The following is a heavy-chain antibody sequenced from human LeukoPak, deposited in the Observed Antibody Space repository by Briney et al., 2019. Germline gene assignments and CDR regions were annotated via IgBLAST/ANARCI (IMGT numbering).Heavy chain of an antibody. CDR1: GYTFTNYW. Sequence: GESLKISCKGSGYTFTNYWIGWVRQMPGKGLEWMGIIYPGDSDTRYSPSFQGQVTISADKSISTAYLQWSSLKASDTAMYYCARRLIDRTSWSFDYWGQGTLVTVSS. CDR3: ARRLIDRTSWSFDY. V-gene: IGHV5-51*01. J-gene: IGHJ4*02. CDR2: IYPGDSDT. D-gene: IGHD6-13*01.